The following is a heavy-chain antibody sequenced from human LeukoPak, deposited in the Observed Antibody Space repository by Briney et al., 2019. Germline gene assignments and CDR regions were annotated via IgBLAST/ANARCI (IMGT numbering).Heavy chain of an antibody. J-gene: IGHJ4*02. CDR1: GFTFSSYA. CDR3: ARVPPRGISIAAAEDY. V-gene: IGHV3-48*03. Sequence: GGSLRLSCAASGFTFSSYAMHWVRQAPGKGLEWVSYISSSGSTIYYADSVKGRFTISRDNAKNSLYLQMNSLRAEDTAVYYCARVPPRGISIAAAEDYWGQGTLVTVSS. D-gene: IGHD6-13*01. CDR2: ISSSGSTI.